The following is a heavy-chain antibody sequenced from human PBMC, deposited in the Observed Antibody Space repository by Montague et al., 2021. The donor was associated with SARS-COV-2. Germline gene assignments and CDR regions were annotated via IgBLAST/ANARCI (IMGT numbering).Heavy chain of an antibody. CDR2: IYHSGST. CDR1: GLSISTGYY. Sequence: SDSLSLTHTLSGLSISTGYYWGWIRQPPGKGLEWIGSIYHSGSTYYNPSLKSRVTISVDTSKNQFSLKLSSVTAADTAVYYCASSYDSTGHVGYWGQGTLVTVSS. J-gene: IGHJ4*02. D-gene: IGHD3-22*01. V-gene: IGHV4-38-2*02. CDR3: ASSYDSTGHVGY.